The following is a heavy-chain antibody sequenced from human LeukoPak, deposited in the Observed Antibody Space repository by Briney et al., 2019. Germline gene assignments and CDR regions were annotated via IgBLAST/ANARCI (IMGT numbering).Heavy chain of an antibody. V-gene: IGHV4-34*01. CDR2: INHSGST. CDR3: ARAGDRSGYYHQLLDS. D-gene: IGHD3-22*01. Sequence: SETLSLTCAVYGGSFSGYYWSWIRGPPGKGLEWIGEINHSGSTNYNPSLKSRVTISVDTSKSQFSLMLSSVTAADTAVYYCARAGDRSGYYHQLLDSWGQGTLVTVSS. J-gene: IGHJ4*02. CDR1: GGSFSGYY.